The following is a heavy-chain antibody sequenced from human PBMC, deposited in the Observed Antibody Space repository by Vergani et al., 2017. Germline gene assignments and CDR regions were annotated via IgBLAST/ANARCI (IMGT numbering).Heavy chain of an antibody. CDR1: GFTFSSYS. J-gene: IGHJ4*02. CDR3: ARREYSYGPTDY. D-gene: IGHD5-18*01. V-gene: IGHV3-21*01. Sequence: VQLVESGGGLVKPGGSLRLSCAASGFTFSSYSMNWVRQAPGKGLEWVSSISSSSSYIYYADSVKGRFTISRDNAKNSLYLQMNSLRAEDTAVYYCARREYSYGPTDYWGQGTLVTVSS. CDR2: ISSSSSYI.